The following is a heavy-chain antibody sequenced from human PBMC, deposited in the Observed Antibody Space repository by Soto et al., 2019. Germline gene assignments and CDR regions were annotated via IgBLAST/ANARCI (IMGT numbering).Heavy chain of an antibody. J-gene: IGHJ4*02. CDR3: ARGNVDTAMGNYYFDY. D-gene: IGHD5-18*01. CDR2: FDPEDGET. V-gene: IGHV1-24*01. Sequence: GASVKVSCKVSGYTLTELSMHWVRQAPGKGLEWMGGFDPEDGETIYAQKFQGRVTMTEDTSTDTAYMELSSLRSEDTAVYYCARGNVDTAMGNYYFDYWGQGTLVTAPQ. CDR1: GYTLTELS.